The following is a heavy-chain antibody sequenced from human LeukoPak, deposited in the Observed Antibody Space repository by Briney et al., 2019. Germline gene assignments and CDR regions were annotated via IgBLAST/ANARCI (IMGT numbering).Heavy chain of an antibody. V-gene: IGHV3-21*01. CDR2: ISSSSSYI. J-gene: IGHJ6*02. Sequence: PGGSLRLSCAASGFTFSSYWMSWVRQAPGKGLEWVSSISSSSSYIYYADSVKGRFTISRDNAKNSLYLQMNSLRAEDTAVYYCAREGCGGDCYSYYYYGMDVWGQGTTVTVSS. D-gene: IGHD2-21*02. CDR3: AREGCGGDCYSYYYYGMDV. CDR1: GFTFSSYW.